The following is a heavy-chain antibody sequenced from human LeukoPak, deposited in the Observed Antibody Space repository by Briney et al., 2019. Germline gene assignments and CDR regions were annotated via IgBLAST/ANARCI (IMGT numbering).Heavy chain of an antibody. Sequence: PGGSLRLSCAPSGFTFSSYWMSWVRQAPGKGPECVANIKQDGSEKYYVDSVKGRFTISRDNAKNSLYLEMNTLRAEDTAVYFCARDRSSSSWTTEAYFQHWGQGTLVTVSS. J-gene: IGHJ1*01. CDR2: IKQDGSEK. D-gene: IGHD6-13*01. V-gene: IGHV3-7*03. CDR1: GFTFSSYW. CDR3: ARDRSSSSWTTEAYFQH.